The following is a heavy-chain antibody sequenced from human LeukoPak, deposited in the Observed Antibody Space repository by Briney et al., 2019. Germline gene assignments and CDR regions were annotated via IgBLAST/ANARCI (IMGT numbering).Heavy chain of an antibody. D-gene: IGHD3-10*01. CDR2: INPNSGGT. CDR3: ARVHGWFGEPSGIGFDY. CDR1: GYTFTGYY. V-gene: IGHV1-2*02. Sequence: ASVKVSCKASGYTFTGYYMHWVRQAPGQGLEWMGWINPNSGGTHYAQKFQGRVTMTRDTSISTAYMELSRLRSDDTAVYYCARVHGWFGEPSGIGFDYWGQGTLVTVSS. J-gene: IGHJ4*02.